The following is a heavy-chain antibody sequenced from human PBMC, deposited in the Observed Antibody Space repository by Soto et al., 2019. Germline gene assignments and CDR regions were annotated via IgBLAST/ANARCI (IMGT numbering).Heavy chain of an antibody. J-gene: IGHJ6*03. V-gene: IGHV3-23*01. Sequence: GGSLRLSCAASGFTFSSYAMSWVRQAPGKGLEWVSAISGSGGSTYYADSVKGRFTISRDNSKNTLYLQMNSLRAEDTAVYYCAKDVITFGGVISYYYYYMDVWGKGTTVTVSS. CDR1: GFTFSSYA. CDR3: AKDVITFGGVISYYYYYMDV. CDR2: ISGSGGST. D-gene: IGHD3-16*02.